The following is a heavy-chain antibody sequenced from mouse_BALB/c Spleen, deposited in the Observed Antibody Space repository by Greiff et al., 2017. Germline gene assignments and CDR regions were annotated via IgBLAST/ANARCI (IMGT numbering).Heavy chain of an antibody. CDR2: ISYSGST. CDR3: ARPTVVATRYFDV. Sequence: VQLKESGPGLVKPSQSLSLTCTVTGYSITSDYAWNWIRQFPGNKLEWMGYISYSGSTSYNPSLKSRISITRDTSKNQFFLQLNSVTTEDTATYYCARPTVVATRYFDVWGAGTPVTVSS. D-gene: IGHD1-1*01. CDR1: GYSITSDYA. J-gene: IGHJ1*01. V-gene: IGHV3-2*02.